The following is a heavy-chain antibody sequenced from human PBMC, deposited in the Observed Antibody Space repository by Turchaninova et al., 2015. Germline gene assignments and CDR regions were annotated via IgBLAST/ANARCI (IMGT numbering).Heavy chain of an antibody. CDR2: LNPSGST. D-gene: IGHD3-22*01. CDR1: GGSFSGYY. CDR3: AGAPDYYDSSGTTGGMDV. J-gene: IGHJ6*02. Sequence: QVQLQQWGAGLLKPSETLSLTCAVYGGSFSGYYWSCIRQPPGKGLEWMGGLNPSGSTNYTPPLKSRVTIAVATSKTQFSLQLGSVPAADTAVYYCAGAPDYYDSSGTTGGMDVGGQGTTVTVSS. V-gene: IGHV4-34*01.